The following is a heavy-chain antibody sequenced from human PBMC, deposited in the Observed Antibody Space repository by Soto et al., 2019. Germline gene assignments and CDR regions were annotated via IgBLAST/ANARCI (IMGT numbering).Heavy chain of an antibody. D-gene: IGHD6-13*01. CDR2: IYYSGST. V-gene: IGHV4-59*08. CDR1: VGSISSYY. J-gene: IGHJ4*02. CDR3: AGRYSSSFDS. Sequence: PSETLSLTCTVSVGSISSYYWSWIRQPPEKGLEWIGYIYYSGSTNYNPSLKSRVTISVDTSKNQFSLKLSSVTAADTAVYYCAGRYSSSFDSRGQRTLVTLSS.